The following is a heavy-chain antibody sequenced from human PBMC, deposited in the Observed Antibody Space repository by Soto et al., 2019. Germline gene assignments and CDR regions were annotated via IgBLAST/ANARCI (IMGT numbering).Heavy chain of an antibody. CDR2: INGGSGNK. CDR3: AREIIASGYDY. CDR1: GYTFSSYS. D-gene: IGHD2-21*01. V-gene: IGHV1-3*01. J-gene: IGHJ4*02. Sequence: ASVKVSCKASGYTFSSYSLHWVRQALGQRLEWMGWINGGSGNKQYSQNFQGRVTITRDTSASTVYMDLTSLRSEDTAFYYCAREIIASGYDYWGQGTLVTVSS.